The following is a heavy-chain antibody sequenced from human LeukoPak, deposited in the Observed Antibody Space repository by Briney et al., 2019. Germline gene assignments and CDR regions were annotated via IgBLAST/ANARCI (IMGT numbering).Heavy chain of an antibody. CDR2: IHYSEST. Sequence: PSETLSLTCTVSGGSMRSYYWGWIRQPPGKGLEWIGYIHYSESTKYNPSLKSRVTMSVDTSKNQFPLKLSSVTAADTAVYYCASRSGGFSDALDTWGQGTLVTVSS. V-gene: IGHV4-59*08. J-gene: IGHJ3*02. CDR3: ASRSGGFSDALDT. D-gene: IGHD3-10*01. CDR1: GGSMRSYY.